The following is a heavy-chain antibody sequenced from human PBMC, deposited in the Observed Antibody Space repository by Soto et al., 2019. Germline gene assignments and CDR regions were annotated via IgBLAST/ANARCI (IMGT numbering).Heavy chain of an antibody. CDR2: IIPIFGTA. Sequence: QVQLVQSGAEVKKPGSSVKVSCKASGGTFSSYAISWVRQAPGQGLEWMGGIIPIFGTANYAQKFQGRVTITADESTSTAYMELSSLRSEDTAMYYCARTHTAMVKGWFDPWGQGTLVTVSS. V-gene: IGHV1-69*12. D-gene: IGHD5-18*01. CDR1: GGTFSSYA. J-gene: IGHJ5*02. CDR3: ARTHTAMVKGWFDP.